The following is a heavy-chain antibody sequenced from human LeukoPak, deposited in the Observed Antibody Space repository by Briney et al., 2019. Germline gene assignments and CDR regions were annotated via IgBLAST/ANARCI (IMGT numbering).Heavy chain of an antibody. D-gene: IGHD6-19*01. J-gene: IGHJ4*02. CDR3: ARGRERGWPIPGY. V-gene: IGHV4-34*01. CDR2: IHHDGSI. Sequence: PSETLSLTCVVSGGSFSDYHWIWIRQPPGKGLEWIGEIHHDGSINYTPSLKSRAIILLDTSKNQFSLELSSVTAADTALYYCARGRERGWPIPGYWGQGTLVTVSS. CDR1: GGSFSDYH.